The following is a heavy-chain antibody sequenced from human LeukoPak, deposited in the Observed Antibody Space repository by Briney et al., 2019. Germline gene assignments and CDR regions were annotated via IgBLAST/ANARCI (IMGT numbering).Heavy chain of an antibody. CDR1: GFTFSSYE. V-gene: IGHV3-48*03. Sequence: GGSLRLSCAASGFTFSSYEMNWVRQAPGKGLEWVSYISSSGSTIYYADSVKGRFTISRDNAKNSLYLQMNSLRAEDTAVYYCASESLKYSSSHDYWGQGTLVTVSS. D-gene: IGHD6-13*01. CDR2: ISSSGSTI. J-gene: IGHJ4*02. CDR3: ASESLKYSSSHDY.